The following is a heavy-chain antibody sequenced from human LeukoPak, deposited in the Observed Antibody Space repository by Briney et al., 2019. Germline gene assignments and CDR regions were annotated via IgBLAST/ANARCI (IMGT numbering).Heavy chain of an antibody. CDR1: GFTFDDYA. D-gene: IGHD3-10*01. CDR2: ISWNSGSI. V-gene: IGHV3-9*01. J-gene: IGHJ4*02. CDR3: AKDISGVVRGVQSAD. Sequence: PGGSLRLSCAASGFTFDDYAMPWVRQAPGKGLEWVSGISWNSGSIGYADSVKGRFTISRDNAKNSLYLQMNSLRAEDTALYYCAKDISGVVRGVQSADWGQGTLVTVSS.